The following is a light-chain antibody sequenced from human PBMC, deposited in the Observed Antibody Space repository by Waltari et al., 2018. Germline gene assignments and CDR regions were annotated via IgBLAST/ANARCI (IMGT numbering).Light chain of an antibody. V-gene: IGKV4-1*01. Sequence: DFVMTQSPDSLAVSLGERATVNRKSSQSLLYSSNNKNYLTWYQQKPGQPPKLLIYLASTRESVVPDRFSGSGSGTDFPLPISNLQPEDVAVYYCQQYYSTPHTFGQGTKLEIK. CDR2: LAS. CDR3: QQYYSTPHT. J-gene: IGKJ2*01. CDR1: QSLLYSSNNKNY.